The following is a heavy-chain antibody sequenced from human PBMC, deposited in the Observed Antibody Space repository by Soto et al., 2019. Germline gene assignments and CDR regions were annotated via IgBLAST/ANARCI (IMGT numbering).Heavy chain of an antibody. Sequence: QVQLQESGPGLVKPSQTLSLICSVSGGSISSGGYYWSWIRQPPGKGLEWIGYIYYSANTHYNPSLKGRVSISADTSKNQFSLNLSSVTAADTAVYYCARSGGNSYYYGMDVWGQGTTVTVSS. CDR3: ARSGGNSYYYGMDV. J-gene: IGHJ6*02. D-gene: IGHD3-10*01. V-gene: IGHV4-31*02. CDR2: IYYSANT. CDR1: GGSISSGGYY.